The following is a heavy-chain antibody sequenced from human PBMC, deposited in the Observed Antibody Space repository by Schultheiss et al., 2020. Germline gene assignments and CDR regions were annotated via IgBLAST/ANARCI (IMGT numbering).Heavy chain of an antibody. CDR3: ARSRSSGSSYDAFDI. CDR2: IYHSGST. D-gene: IGHD3-10*01. CDR1: GYSISSGYY. J-gene: IGHJ3*02. V-gene: IGHV4-38-2*01. Sequence: SETLSLTCDVSGYSISSGYYWGWIRQPPGKGLEWIGTIYHSGSTYYNPSLKSRVTMSVDTSKNQFSLKLSSVTASDTAVYYCARSRSSGSSYDAFDIWGQGTMVTVSS.